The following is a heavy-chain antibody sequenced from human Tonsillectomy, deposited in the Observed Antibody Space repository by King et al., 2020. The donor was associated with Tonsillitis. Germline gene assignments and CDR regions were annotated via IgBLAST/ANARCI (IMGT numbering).Heavy chain of an antibody. CDR3: AKSPWGGYPGAFDI. D-gene: IGHD3-16*01. CDR2: ISGTGGTT. Sequence: VQLVESGGGLVQPGGSLRLSCAASGFTFSSHAVTWVRQAPGKGLQWVSSISGTGGTTYYTDSVKGRFTISRDNSNNTLYLQMMSLRADDTALYYCAKSPWGGYPGAFDIWGQGTMVTVSS. V-gene: IGHV3-23*04. CDR1: GFTFSSHA. J-gene: IGHJ3*02.